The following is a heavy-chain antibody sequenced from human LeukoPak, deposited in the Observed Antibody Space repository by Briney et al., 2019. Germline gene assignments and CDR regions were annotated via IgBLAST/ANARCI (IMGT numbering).Heavy chain of an antibody. Sequence: GGSLRLSCAASGFTFSSYSMNWVRQAPGKGLEWVAVISYDGSNKYYADSVKGRFTISRDNSKNTLYLQMNSLRAEDTAVYYCARDLAYSSGWFYYYYYYGMDVWGQGTTVTVSS. CDR1: GFTFSSYS. D-gene: IGHD6-19*01. CDR2: ISYDGSNK. V-gene: IGHV3-30*03. CDR3: ARDLAYSSGWFYYYYYYGMDV. J-gene: IGHJ6*02.